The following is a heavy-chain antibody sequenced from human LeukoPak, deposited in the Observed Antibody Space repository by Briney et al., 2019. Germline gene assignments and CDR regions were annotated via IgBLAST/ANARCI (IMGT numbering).Heavy chain of an antibody. CDR3: ARYSPNYHYYYMDV. Sequence: PSETLSLTCAVYGGSFSGYYWSWIRKPPGKGLEWIGEINHSGSTNYNPSLKSRVTISVDTSKNQFSLKLSSVTAADTAVYYCARYSPNYHYYYMDVWGRGTTVTVSS. CDR1: GGSFSGYY. V-gene: IGHV4-34*01. D-gene: IGHD2-21*01. J-gene: IGHJ6*03. CDR2: INHSGST.